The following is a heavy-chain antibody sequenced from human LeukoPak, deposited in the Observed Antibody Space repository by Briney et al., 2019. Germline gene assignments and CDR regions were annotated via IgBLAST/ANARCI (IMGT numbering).Heavy chain of an antibody. Sequence: SETLSLTCTVSGGSISSSSYYWGWIRQPPGKGLEWIGSIYYSGSTYYNPSLKSRVTISVDTSKNQFSLKLSSVTAAETAVYYCAREGGGTGFGWDQIPFDPWGQGTLVTVSS. CDR3: AREGGGTGFGWDQIPFDP. CDR2: IYYSGST. J-gene: IGHJ5*02. CDR1: GGSISSSSYY. D-gene: IGHD3-9*01. V-gene: IGHV4-39*07.